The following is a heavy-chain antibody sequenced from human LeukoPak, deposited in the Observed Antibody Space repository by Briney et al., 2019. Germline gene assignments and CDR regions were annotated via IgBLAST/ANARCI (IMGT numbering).Heavy chain of an antibody. CDR3: AKKFRSSTSFFTS. CDR1: GFTFSSYA. CDR2: ISGSGGST. D-gene: IGHD2-2*01. Sequence: PGGSPRLSCAASGFTFSSYAMSWVRQAPGKGLEWVSAISGSGGSTYYADSVKGRFTISRDNSKNTLYLQMNSLRAEDTAVYYCAKKFRSSTSFFTSWGQGTLVTVSS. V-gene: IGHV3-23*01. J-gene: IGHJ4*02.